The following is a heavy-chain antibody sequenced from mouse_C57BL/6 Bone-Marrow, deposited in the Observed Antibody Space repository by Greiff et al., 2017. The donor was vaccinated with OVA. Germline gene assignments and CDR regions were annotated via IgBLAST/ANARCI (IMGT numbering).Heavy chain of an antibody. D-gene: IGHD3-1*01. CDR1: GFTFSSYG. V-gene: IGHV5-6*01. CDR2: ISSGGSYT. CDR3: ARQGYASFAY. Sequence: EVKLVESGGDLVKPGGSLKLSCAASGFTFSSYGMSWVRQTPDKRLEWVATISSGGSYTYYPDSVKGRFTISSDNAKNTLYLQMSSLKSEDTAMYYCARQGYASFAYWGQGTLVTVSA. J-gene: IGHJ3*01.